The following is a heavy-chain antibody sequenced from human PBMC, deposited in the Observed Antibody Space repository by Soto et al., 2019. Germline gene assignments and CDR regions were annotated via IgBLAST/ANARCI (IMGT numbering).Heavy chain of an antibody. D-gene: IGHD5-12*01. Sequence: QVQLLESGGGLVKPGGSLRLSCAASGFTFSDYYMSWIRQAPGKGLEWVSYISSSSSYTNYADSVKGRFTISRDNAKNSMYLQINSLRAEDTAVYYCARNHHRYSGYDYVDYWGQGTLVTVSS. V-gene: IGHV3-11*03. J-gene: IGHJ4*01. CDR3: ARNHHRYSGYDYVDY. CDR1: GFTFSDYY. CDR2: ISSSSSYT.